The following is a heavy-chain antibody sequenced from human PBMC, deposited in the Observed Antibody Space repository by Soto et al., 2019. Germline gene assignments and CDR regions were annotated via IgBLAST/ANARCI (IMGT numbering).Heavy chain of an antibody. CDR1: GFSLSTSGVG. J-gene: IGHJ6*02. V-gene: IGHV2-5*02. CDR3: AHIDDYGGNRAPDV. Sequence: SGPTLVNPTQTLTLTCTFSGFSLSTSGVGVGWIRQPPGKAMEWLALIYWDYDKRYSPSLKSRLTITKDTSKNQVVLTMTNMDPVDTATYYCAHIDDYGGNRAPDVWGQGTTVTVSS. CDR2: IYWDYDK. D-gene: IGHD4-17*01.